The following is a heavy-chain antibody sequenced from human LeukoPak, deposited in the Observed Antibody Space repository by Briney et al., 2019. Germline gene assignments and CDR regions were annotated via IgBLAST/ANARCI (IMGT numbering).Heavy chain of an antibody. Sequence: GGSLRLSCAASGLICNNFGMRWVRQAPGKGLEWVAVISYDGSNKNYADSVKGRFTISRDSSKNTVYLQMNSLRVEDTAVYYCAKDWAPYCGGDCYFNYWGQGTLVTVSS. D-gene: IGHD2-21*02. CDR2: ISYDGSNK. CDR3: AKDWAPYCGGDCYFNY. V-gene: IGHV3-30*19. CDR1: GLICNNFG. J-gene: IGHJ4*02.